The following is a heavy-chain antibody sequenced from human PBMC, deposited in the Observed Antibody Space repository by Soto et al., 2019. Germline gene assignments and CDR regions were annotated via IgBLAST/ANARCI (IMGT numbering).Heavy chain of an antibody. CDR1: GGSFSGYY. J-gene: IGHJ4*02. CDR2: INHSGST. Sequence: SETLSLTCAVYGGSFSGYYWSWIRQPPGKGLEWIGEINHSGSTNYNPSLKSRVTISVDTSKNQFSLKLSSVTAADTAVYYCARKSHWSGYYYFDYWGQGTLVTVSS. CDR3: ARKSHWSGYYYFDY. D-gene: IGHD3-3*01. V-gene: IGHV4-34*01.